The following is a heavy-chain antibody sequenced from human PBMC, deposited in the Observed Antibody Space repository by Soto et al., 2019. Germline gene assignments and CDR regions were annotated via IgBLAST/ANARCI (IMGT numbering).Heavy chain of an antibody. CDR2: INPNSGGT. J-gene: IGHJ5*02. Sequence: ASVKVSCKASGYTFTGYYMHWVRQAPGQGLEWMGWINPNSGGTNYAQKFQGRVTMTRDTSISTAYMELSRLRSDDTAVYYCARDDVPAAFNWFDPWGQGTLVTVSS. CDR1: GYTFTGYY. D-gene: IGHD2-2*01. V-gene: IGHV1-2*02. CDR3: ARDDVPAAFNWFDP.